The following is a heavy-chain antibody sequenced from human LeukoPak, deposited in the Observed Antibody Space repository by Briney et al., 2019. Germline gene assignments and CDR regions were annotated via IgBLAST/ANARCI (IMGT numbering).Heavy chain of an antibody. CDR3: GRDIPTGYYDY. V-gene: IGHV4-39*07. CDR2: INYSGRT. D-gene: IGHD3-9*01. CDR1: GFTFSSYW. J-gene: IGHJ4*02. Sequence: GSLRLSCAASGFTFSSYWMSWVRQAPGKGLEWIGSINYSGRTYYNPSLKSRVTISVDTSKNQFSLKLSFVTAADTAVYYCGRDIPTGYYDYWGQGTLVTVSS.